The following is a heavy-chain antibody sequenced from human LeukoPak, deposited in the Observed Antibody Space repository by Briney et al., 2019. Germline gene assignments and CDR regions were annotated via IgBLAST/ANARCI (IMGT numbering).Heavy chain of an antibody. Sequence: TSGTLSLTCAVSGGSISSSNWWSWVRQPPGKGLEWIGEIYHSGSTNYNPSLKSRATISVDKSKNQFSLKLSSVTAEDTAVYYCAKASVGARFFDPWGQGTLVTVSS. CDR1: GGSISSSNW. D-gene: IGHD1-26*01. CDR3: AKASVGARFFDP. J-gene: IGHJ5*02. V-gene: IGHV4-4*02. CDR2: IYHSGST.